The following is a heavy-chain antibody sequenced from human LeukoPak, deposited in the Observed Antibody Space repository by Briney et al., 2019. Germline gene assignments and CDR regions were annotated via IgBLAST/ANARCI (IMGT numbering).Heavy chain of an antibody. CDR3: ARLPAYSSSSYYYYYGMDV. D-gene: IGHD6-13*01. J-gene: IGHJ6*02. V-gene: IGHV4-59*08. CDR1: GGSLSGYY. Sequence: SETLSLTCTVSGGSLSGYYWSWIRQPPGKGLEWIGYIYYSGSTKYNPSLKSRVTISLDTSKNQFSLKLSSVTAADTAVYYCARLPAYSSSSYYYYYGMDVWGQGTTVTVSS. CDR2: IYYSGST.